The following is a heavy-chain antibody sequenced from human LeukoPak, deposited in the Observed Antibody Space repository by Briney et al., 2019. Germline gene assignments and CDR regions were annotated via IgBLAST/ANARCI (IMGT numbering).Heavy chain of an antibody. CDR1: GGTFSSYA. J-gene: IGHJ4*02. Sequence: ASVKVSCKASGGTFSSYAISWVRQAPGQGLEWMGGIIPIFGTANYAQKFQGRVTITADESTSTAYMELSSLRSEDTAVYYCARGRNGDGYNYFDYWGQGTLVTVSS. CDR3: ARGRNGDGYNYFDY. V-gene: IGHV1-69*13. D-gene: IGHD5-24*01. CDR2: IIPIFGTA.